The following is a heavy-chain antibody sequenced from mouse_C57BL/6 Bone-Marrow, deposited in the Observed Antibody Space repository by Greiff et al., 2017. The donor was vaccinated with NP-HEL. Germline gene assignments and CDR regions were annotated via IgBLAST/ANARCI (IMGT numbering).Heavy chain of an antibody. CDR2: IYPRSGNI. CDR1: GYTFTSYG. CDR3: ARGCLAWVAY. J-gene: IGHJ3*01. Sequence: VQLQQSGAELARPGASVKLSCKASGYTFTSYGISWVKQRTGQGLVWIGEIYPRSGNIYYNVKFKGKATLTAYKSSSTAYMELRSLTSEDSAVYFCARGCLAWVAYWGQGTLVTVSA. V-gene: IGHV1-81*01.